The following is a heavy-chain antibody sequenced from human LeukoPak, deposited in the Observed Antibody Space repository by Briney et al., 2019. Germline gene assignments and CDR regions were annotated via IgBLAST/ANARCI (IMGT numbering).Heavy chain of an antibody. CDR2: INPNGGGT. D-gene: IGHD3-22*01. V-gene: IGHV1-2*02. CDR1: GYTFTGYY. J-gene: IGHJ4*02. Sequence: RASVKVSCKASGYTFTGYYMHWVRQAPGQGLEWMGWINPNGGGTNYAQKFQGRVTMTRDTSISTAYMELSRLRSDDTAVYYCARRYYDSSGYDYWGQGTLVTVSS. CDR3: ARRYYDSSGYDY.